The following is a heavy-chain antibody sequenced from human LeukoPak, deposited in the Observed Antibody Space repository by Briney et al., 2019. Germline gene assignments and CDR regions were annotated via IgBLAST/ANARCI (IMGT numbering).Heavy chain of an antibody. CDR3: ARAGVHYLYSSWGLDY. V-gene: IGHV6-1*01. CDR2: TYYRSKWYS. J-gene: IGHJ4*02. CDR1: GDSVSSNSS. Sequence: SQTLSLTCAISGDSVSSNSSWNWIRQSPSRGLEWLGRTYYRSKWYSDYVVSVKSRLNINPDTSKNQFSLQLNSVTPEDTAVYYCARAGVHYLYSSWGLDYWGQGTLVTVSS. D-gene: IGHD6-6*01.